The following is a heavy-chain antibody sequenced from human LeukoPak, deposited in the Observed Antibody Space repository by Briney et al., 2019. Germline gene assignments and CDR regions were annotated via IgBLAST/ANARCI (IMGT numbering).Heavy chain of an antibody. CDR1: GFTFSGFG. Sequence: PGRSLRLSCAASGFTFSGFGMHWVRQAPGKGLEWVAVIWYDGSNQYYADSVKGRFTISRDNSKNTLYLQINSLRADDTAVYYCARHGRYCFDYWGQGALVTVSS. D-gene: IGHD1-26*01. CDR2: IWYDGSNQ. CDR3: ARHGRYCFDY. J-gene: IGHJ4*02. V-gene: IGHV3-33*01.